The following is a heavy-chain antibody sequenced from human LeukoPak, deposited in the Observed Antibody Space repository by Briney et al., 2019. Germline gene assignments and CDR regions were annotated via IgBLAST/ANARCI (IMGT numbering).Heavy chain of an antibody. V-gene: IGHV6-1*01. D-gene: IGHD6-6*01. CDR1: GDSVSSNSAS. Sequence: SQTLSLTFAISGDSVSSNSASWNWVRQSPSKGLEWLGRTYYRSKWNYDYAISEHSRITNNPDTSKNQCSLHLKSVTPEDTAVYYCARDPDSSYEWGPFDPWGQGTLVTVSS. CDR3: ARDPDSSYEWGPFDP. J-gene: IGHJ5*02. CDR2: TYYRSKWNY.